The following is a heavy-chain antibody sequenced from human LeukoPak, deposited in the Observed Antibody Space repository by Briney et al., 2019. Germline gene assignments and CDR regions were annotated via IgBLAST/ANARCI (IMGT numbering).Heavy chain of an antibody. V-gene: IGHV3-23*01. CDR3: AKDGARRYCSSASCPAFDY. CDR2: ISDSGART. CDR1: GFTFSRYA. D-gene: IGHD2-2*01. Sequence: GASLRLACAASGFTFSRYAMSWVRQAPGKGLEWLSTISDSGARTYSADSVKGGFTISRDNSKNTVYLQMNSLRAEDTALYYCAKDGARRYCSSASCPAFDYWGQGILVTVSS. J-gene: IGHJ4*02.